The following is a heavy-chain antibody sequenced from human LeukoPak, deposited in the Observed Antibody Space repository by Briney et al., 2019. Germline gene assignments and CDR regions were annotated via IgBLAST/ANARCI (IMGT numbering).Heavy chain of an antibody. Sequence: PSETLSLTCTVSGGSISSSHYYWDWVRQPPGKGLEWIGNIYYSGSTYYNPSLKSRVTISVDTSKNQFSLKLSSVTAADTAVYYCARLTGYSSESWFDPWGQGTLVTVSS. CDR2: IYYSGST. D-gene: IGHD3-9*01. J-gene: IGHJ5*02. CDR1: GGSISSSHYY. CDR3: ARLTGYSSESWFDP. V-gene: IGHV4-39*07.